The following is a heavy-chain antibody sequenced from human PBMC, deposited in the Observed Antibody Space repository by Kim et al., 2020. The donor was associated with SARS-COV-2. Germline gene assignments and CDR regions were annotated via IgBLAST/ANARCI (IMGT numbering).Heavy chain of an antibody. J-gene: IGHJ4*02. CDR1: GFTFNTYG. CDR3: AKSFSGRYFGYDY. CDR2: ISSDGSNK. Sequence: GGSLRLSCAASGFTFNTYGMHWVRQAPGKGLEWEGVISSDGSNKYYADSVQGRFTISRDNSKNTLYLQINSLRIEDTAVYYCAKSFSGRYFGYDYWGQGTLVTGSS. V-gene: IGHV3-30*18. D-gene: IGHD1-26*01.